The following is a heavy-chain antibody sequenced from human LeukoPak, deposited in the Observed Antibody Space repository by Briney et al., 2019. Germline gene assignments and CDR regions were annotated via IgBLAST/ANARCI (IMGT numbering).Heavy chain of an antibody. CDR1: GFTFSSYE. V-gene: IGHV3-48*03. CDR3: AKLYDSSGL. D-gene: IGHD3-22*01. J-gene: IGHJ4*02. CDR2: ISSSGSTI. Sequence: GGPLRLSCAASGFTFSSYEMNWVRQAPGKGLEWVSYISSSGSTIYYADSVKGRFTISRDKAKNSLYLQMNSLRAEDTAVYYCAKLYDSSGLWGQGTLVTVSS.